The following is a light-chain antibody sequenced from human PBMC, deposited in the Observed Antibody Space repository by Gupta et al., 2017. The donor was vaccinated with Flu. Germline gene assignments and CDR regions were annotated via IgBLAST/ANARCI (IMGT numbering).Light chain of an antibody. CDR1: KLGDKY. CDR2: EDN. J-gene: IGLJ2*01. CDR3: QAYDGHVV. Sequence: SSELTQPPSVSVSPGQTATITCSGDKLGDKYVCWYQQKPGQSPVLVIYEDNERPSGIPERFSGSNSGNIATLTISGTQAMDEANYYCQAYDGHVVFGGGTKLTVL. V-gene: IGLV3-1*01.